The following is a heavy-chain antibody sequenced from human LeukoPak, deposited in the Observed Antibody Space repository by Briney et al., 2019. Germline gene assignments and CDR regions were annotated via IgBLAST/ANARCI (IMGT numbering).Heavy chain of an antibody. D-gene: IGHD6-13*01. CDR3: ARGPPGYSSSWYGGLSWFDP. CDR1: GGSISSYY. J-gene: IGHJ5*02. CDR2: IYYSGST. V-gene: IGHV4-59*01. Sequence: PSETLSLTCTVSGGSISSYYCSWVRQPPGKGLEWIGYIYYSGSTNYNPSLKSRVTISVDTSKNQFSLKLSSVTVADTAVYYCARGPPGYSSSWYGGLSWFDPWGQRTLVTVSS.